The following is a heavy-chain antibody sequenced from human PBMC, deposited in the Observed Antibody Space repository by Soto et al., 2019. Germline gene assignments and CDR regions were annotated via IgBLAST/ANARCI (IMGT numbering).Heavy chain of an antibody. D-gene: IGHD6-6*01. CDR1: GLTFSRTQ. CDR2: IYSAGST. J-gene: IGHJ4*01. CDR3: ARAREPEYSSSIFFDY. Sequence: LRLSCAVAGLTFSRTQMSWVRQAPGKGRQWVSVIYSAGSTYYANAVKGRFTISRDISENKIFLDLHGLTVDDTAVYYCARAREPEYSSSIFFDYWGRGTVVTVSS. V-gene: IGHV3-53*01.